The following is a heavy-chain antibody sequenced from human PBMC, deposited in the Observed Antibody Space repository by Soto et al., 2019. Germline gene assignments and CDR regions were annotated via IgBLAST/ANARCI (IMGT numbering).Heavy chain of an antibody. Sequence: EVQLVESGGGLVQPGGSLKLSCAASGFTFSGSAIHWVRQASGKGLEWVGRIRSKANNYATEYAASVKGRFTTSREDSTDTAYLQMSSLQTDDAAVYYCSATTVTTGFDYWGQGALVTVSS. CDR2: IRSKANNYAT. CDR3: SATTVTTGFDY. V-gene: IGHV3-73*01. J-gene: IGHJ4*02. D-gene: IGHD4-17*01. CDR1: GFTFSGSA.